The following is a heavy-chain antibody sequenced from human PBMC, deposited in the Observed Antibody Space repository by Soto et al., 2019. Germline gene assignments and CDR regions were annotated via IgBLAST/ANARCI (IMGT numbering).Heavy chain of an antibody. Sequence: GGGLGLSRAAPWFSVRSKKMRWGRPAPGEGGEWVSLIQSGGPTYYADSVKGRFTISRDTSENTLHLQMDSLRAEDTAVYYCARDDVLCDGGRCYGVPLDVWGKGTKVTVSS. D-gene: IGHD2-15*01. V-gene: IGHV3-66*01. CDR1: WFSVRSKK. J-gene: IGHJ6*04. CDR2: IQSGGPT. CDR3: ARDDVLCDGGRCYGVPLDV.